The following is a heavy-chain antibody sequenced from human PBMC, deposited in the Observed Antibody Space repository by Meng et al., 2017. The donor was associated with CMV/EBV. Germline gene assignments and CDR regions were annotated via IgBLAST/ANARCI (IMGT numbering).Heavy chain of an antibody. CDR1: GGSVSSGSYY. D-gene: IGHD3-10*01. CDR3: ARDLGPGGSGSYPGY. J-gene: IGHJ4*02. Sequence: GSLRLSCTVSGGSVSSGSYYWSWIRQPPGKGLEWIGYIYYSGSTNYNPSLKSRVTISVDTSKNQFSLKLSSVTAADTAVYYCARDLGPGGSGSYPGYWGQGTLVTVSS. CDR2: IYYSGST. V-gene: IGHV4-61*01.